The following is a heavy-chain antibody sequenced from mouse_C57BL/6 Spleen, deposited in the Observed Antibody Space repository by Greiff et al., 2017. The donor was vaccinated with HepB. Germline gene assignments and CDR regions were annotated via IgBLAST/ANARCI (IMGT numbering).Heavy chain of an antibody. D-gene: IGHD1-1*01. CDR1: GFTFSSYA. Sequence: EVQRVESGGGLVKPGGSLKLSCAASGFTFSSYAMSWVRQTPEKRLEWVATISDGGSYTYYPDNVKGRFTISRDNAKNNLYLQMSHLKSEDTAMYYCARDTTVVATGYFDYWGQGTTLTVSS. CDR2: ISDGGSYT. CDR3: ARDTTVVATGYFDY. V-gene: IGHV5-4*01. J-gene: IGHJ2*01.